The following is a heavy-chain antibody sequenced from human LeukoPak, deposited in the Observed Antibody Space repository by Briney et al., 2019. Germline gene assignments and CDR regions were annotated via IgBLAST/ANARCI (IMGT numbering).Heavy chain of an antibody. CDR3: ARDPYFDAFDM. CDR1: GFIFSSYW. Sequence: TGGSLRLSCVASGFIFSSYWMSLVRQAPGKGLEWVANIKDDGNEQYYVDSVRGRFTIFRDNVKNSLYLQMNSLRVEDTAMYYCARDPYFDAFDMWGQGTMVTVSS. CDR2: IKDDGNEQ. D-gene: IGHD3-3*01. V-gene: IGHV3-7*01. J-gene: IGHJ3*02.